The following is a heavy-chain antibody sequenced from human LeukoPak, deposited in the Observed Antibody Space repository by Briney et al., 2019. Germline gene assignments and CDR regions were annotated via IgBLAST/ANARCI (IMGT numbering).Heavy chain of an antibody. V-gene: IGHV3-53*01. CDR3: AKDLYRGGVATIRD. J-gene: IGHJ4*02. CDR1: GFTVSSNY. Sequence: GGSLRLSCAASGFTVSSNYMSWVRQAPGKGLEWVSVIYSGGSTYYADSVKGRFTVSRDNSKNTLYLQMNSLRAEDTAVYYCAKDLYRGGVATIRDWGQGTLVTVSS. D-gene: IGHD5-12*01. CDR2: IYSGGST.